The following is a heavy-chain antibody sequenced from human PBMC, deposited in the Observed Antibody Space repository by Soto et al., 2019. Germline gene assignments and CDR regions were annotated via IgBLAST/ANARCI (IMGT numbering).Heavy chain of an antibody. CDR1: GGSFSDYI. CDR2: INHSGSA. V-gene: IGHV4-34*01. Sequence: QVQLQQSGAGLLKPSETLSLTCDVYGGSFSDYIWTWIRQTPGKGLQWIGQINHSGSANYNPSLKSRVTKSVHTSSRQFSLELSSVTAADTAVYYCARGLISGSHYSGGWYYFDSWGQGTQVTVSS. CDR3: ARGLISGSHYSGGWYYFDS. J-gene: IGHJ4*02. D-gene: IGHD1-26*01.